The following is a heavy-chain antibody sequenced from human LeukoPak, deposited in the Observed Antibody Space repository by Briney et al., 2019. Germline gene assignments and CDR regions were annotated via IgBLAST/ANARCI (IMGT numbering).Heavy chain of an antibody. V-gene: IGHV4-39*01. CDR1: GGSISSSSYY. Sequence: SETLSLTCTVSGGSISSSSYYWGWIRQPPGKGLEWIGSIYYSGSTYYNPSLKSRVTISVDTSKNQFSLKLSSVTAADTAVYYCARLHDYGDYYFDYWGRGTLVTVSS. CDR3: ARLHDYGDYYFDY. CDR2: IYYSGST. D-gene: IGHD4-17*01. J-gene: IGHJ4*02.